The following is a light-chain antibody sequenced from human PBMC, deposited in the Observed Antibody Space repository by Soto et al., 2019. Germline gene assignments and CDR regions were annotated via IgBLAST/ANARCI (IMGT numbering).Light chain of an antibody. CDR2: GNT. V-gene: IGLV1-40*01. CDR1: SSNIGAGYD. J-gene: IGLJ2*01. Sequence: QSVLTQPPSVSGAPGQRVTISCTGSSSNIGAGYDVHWYHQLPGIAPKLLIYGNTNRPSGVPDRFSGSKSDTSASLAITGLQAEDEAAYYCQSYDSSLRVFGGGTKVTVL. CDR3: QSYDSSLRV.